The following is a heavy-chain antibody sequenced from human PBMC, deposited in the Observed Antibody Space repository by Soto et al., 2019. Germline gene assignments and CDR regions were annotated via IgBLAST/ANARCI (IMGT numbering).Heavy chain of an antibody. CDR1: GYIFTSYY. D-gene: IGHD4-4*01. CDR2: INPNGGST. J-gene: IGHJ4*02. V-gene: IGHV1-46*01. Sequence: ASVKVSCKASGYIFTSYYMHWERHAPGHGLEGMGIINPNGGSTTYAQSFQGRVTMTRDTSTSAVYMQVSSLRSQHAAVYYCARRHDYNFNFDYWGQGTLVTVSS. CDR3: ARRHDYNFNFDY.